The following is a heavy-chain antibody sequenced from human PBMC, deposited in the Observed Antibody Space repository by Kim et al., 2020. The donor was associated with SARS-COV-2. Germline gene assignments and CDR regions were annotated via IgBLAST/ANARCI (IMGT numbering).Heavy chain of an antibody. Sequence: GGSLRLSCAXSGXXFXTHSMNWXRQAPGKGLEWLSYINSNGAIIYYAGSVKGRFTISRDNAKNSLSLQMDSLRDDDTAMYYCASDGIGANPGDAFSIWGQGTMVTVSS. CDR1: GXXFXTHS. CDR2: INSNGAII. V-gene: IGHV3-48*02. CDR3: ASDGIGANPGDAFSI. D-gene: IGHD1-26*01. J-gene: IGHJ3*02.